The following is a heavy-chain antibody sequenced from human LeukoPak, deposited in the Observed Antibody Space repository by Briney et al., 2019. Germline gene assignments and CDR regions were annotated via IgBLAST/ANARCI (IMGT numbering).Heavy chain of an antibody. J-gene: IGHJ4*02. CDR1: GYIFTNYP. D-gene: IGHD2-15*01. V-gene: IGHV7-4-1*02. CDR2: INTNTGNP. Sequence: ASVKVFCKASGYIFTNYPMNWVRQAPGQGLEWMGLINTNTGNPTYVQGLTERFVFSWDTSVSTAYLQITSLKAEDTAVYFCARDSYCSGGTCYSRVGYWGQGTEVTVSS. CDR3: ARDSYCSGGTCYSRVGY.